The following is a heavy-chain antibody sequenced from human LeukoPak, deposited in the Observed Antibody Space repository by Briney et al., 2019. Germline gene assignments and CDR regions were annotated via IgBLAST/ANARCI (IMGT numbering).Heavy chain of an antibody. CDR2: INAGNGNT. CDR1: GYTFTSYG. Sequence: AXXKVSCKASGYTFTSYGISWVRQAPGQRLEWMGWINAGNGNTKYSQKFQGRVTITRDTSASTAYMELSSLRSEDTAVYYCARERDDSSGYDPIRYYFDYWGQGTLVTVSS. D-gene: IGHD3-22*01. CDR3: ARERDDSSGYDPIRYYFDY. V-gene: IGHV1-3*01. J-gene: IGHJ4*02.